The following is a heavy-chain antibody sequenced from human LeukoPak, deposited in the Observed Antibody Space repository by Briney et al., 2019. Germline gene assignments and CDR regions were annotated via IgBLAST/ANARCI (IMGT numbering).Heavy chain of an antibody. D-gene: IGHD3-10*01. V-gene: IGHV5-51*01. CDR1: GYSFTNYW. CDR2: IYPGDSDT. CDR3: AMNFASGSYGPFDY. Sequence: GDSLKISCKGSGYSFTNYWIGWVRQRPGKGLEWMGIIYPGDSDTRYSPSFQGQVTISAGKSITTAYLQWSSLKASDTAMSYCAMNFASGSYGPFDYWGQGTLVTVPS. J-gene: IGHJ4*02.